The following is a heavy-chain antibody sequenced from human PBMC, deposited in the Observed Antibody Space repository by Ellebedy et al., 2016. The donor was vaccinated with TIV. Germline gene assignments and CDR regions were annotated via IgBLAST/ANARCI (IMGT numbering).Heavy chain of an antibody. CDR2: IDSSSSTI. V-gene: IGHV3-48*04. Sequence: GESLKISCEASGFIFSSYTMNWVRQAPGKGLEWVSYIDSSSSTIYYADSVRGRFTISRDNAKNSLYLQMNSLRAEDTAVYYCARSGSYYDAFDIWGQGTMVTVS. CDR1: GFIFSSYT. D-gene: IGHD1-26*01. CDR3: ARSGSYYDAFDI. J-gene: IGHJ3*02.